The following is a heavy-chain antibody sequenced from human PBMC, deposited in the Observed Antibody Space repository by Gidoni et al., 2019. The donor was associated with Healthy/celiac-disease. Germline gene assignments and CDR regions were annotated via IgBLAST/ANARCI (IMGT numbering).Heavy chain of an antibody. CDR3: ASLSYLGSYYVFDY. Sequence: QVQLQESGPGLVTPSETLSLPCTVSGGSISSYYWSWIRQPPGKGLEWIGYIYYSGSTNYNPSLKSRVTISVDTSKNQFSLKLSSVTAADTAVYYCASLSYLGSYYVFDYWGQGTLVTVSS. J-gene: IGHJ4*02. D-gene: IGHD1-26*01. CDR1: GGSISSYY. V-gene: IGHV4-59*01. CDR2: IYYSGST.